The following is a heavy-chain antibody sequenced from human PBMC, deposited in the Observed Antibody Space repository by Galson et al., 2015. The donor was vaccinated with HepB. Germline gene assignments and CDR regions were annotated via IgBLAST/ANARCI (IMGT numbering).Heavy chain of an antibody. V-gene: IGHV1-18*01. Sequence: SVKVSCKASGYTFTSYGISWVRQAPGQGLEWMGWISAYNGNTNYAQKLQGRVTMTTDTSTSTAYMELRSLRSDDTAVYYCARASYRNKEARGFDYWGQGTLVTVSS. CDR2: ISAYNGNT. J-gene: IGHJ4*02. D-gene: IGHD3-16*02. CDR3: ARASYRNKEARGFDY. CDR1: GYTFTSYG.